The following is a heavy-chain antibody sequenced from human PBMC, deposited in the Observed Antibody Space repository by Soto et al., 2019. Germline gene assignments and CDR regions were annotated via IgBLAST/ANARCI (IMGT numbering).Heavy chain of an antibody. CDR1: EVPCGGND. V-gene: IGHV3-11*01. D-gene: IGHD3-9*01. J-gene: IGHJ6*02. Sequence: PSGAGSEVPCGGNDSRSMRQAPQKRMEWASYISSSGSTIYYADSVKGRFTISRDNAKNSLYLQMNSLRAEDTAVYYCARGGLDLTGYYPIYDYYGMGVWGQATTVTVSS. CDR2: ISSSGSTI. CDR3: ARGGLDLTGYYPIYDYYGMGV.